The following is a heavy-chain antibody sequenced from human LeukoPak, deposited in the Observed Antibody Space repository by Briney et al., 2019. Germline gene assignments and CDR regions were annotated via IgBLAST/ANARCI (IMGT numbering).Heavy chain of an antibody. CDR2: ISGSGGST. CDR3: AKAQDGSGLYGNWFDP. J-gene: IGHJ5*02. Sequence: PGGSLRLSCAASGFTFSSYAMSWVRQAPGKGLEWVSAISGSGGSTYYADSVKGRFTISRDNSKNTLYLQMNSLRAEDTAVYYCAKAQDGSGLYGNWFDPWGQGTLSPSPQ. D-gene: IGHD3-22*01. V-gene: IGHV3-23*01. CDR1: GFTFSSYA.